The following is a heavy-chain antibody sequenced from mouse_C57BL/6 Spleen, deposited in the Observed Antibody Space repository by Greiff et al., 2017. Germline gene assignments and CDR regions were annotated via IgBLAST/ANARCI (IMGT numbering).Heavy chain of an antibody. V-gene: IGHV5-6*01. Sequence: DVQLVESGGDLVKPGGSLKLSCAASGFTFSSYGMSWVRQTPDKRLEWVATISSGGSYTYYPDSVKGRFTISRDNAKNTLYLQMSSLKSEDTAMYYCARQPDYWGQGTTLTVSS. J-gene: IGHJ2*01. CDR1: GFTFSSYG. CDR3: ARQPDY. CDR2: ISSGGSYT.